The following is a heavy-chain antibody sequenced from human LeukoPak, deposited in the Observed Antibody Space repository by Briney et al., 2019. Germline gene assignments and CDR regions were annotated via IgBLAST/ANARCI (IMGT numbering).Heavy chain of an antibody. CDR2: ISGSGGTT. D-gene: IGHD5-12*01. CDR3: AKGAQHGYSAPGVFDM. Sequence: GGSLRXSCGTSGXTFYSYAXXXXXXXXXXXXXXVSTISGSGGTTYYAXXVXXRFTMSXXXXXXTXYLNMKSLTADDAAIYYCAKGAQHGYSAPGVFDMWGRGTIVTVSS. J-gene: IGHJ3*02. V-gene: IGHV3-23*01. CDR1: GXTFYSYA.